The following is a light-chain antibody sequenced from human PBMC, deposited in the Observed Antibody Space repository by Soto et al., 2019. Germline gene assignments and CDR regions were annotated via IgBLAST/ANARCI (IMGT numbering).Light chain of an antibody. Sequence: QSALTQPRSVSGSPGQSVTISCTGTISDVGDYDYVSWYQQHPGKAPKLIIYDVYKRSSGVPDRFSGSKSGNTASLTISGLQAEDEADYYCCSYAGSSVWVFGGGTKVTVL. CDR3: CSYAGSSVWV. CDR1: ISDVGDYDY. J-gene: IGLJ3*02. CDR2: DVY. V-gene: IGLV2-11*01.